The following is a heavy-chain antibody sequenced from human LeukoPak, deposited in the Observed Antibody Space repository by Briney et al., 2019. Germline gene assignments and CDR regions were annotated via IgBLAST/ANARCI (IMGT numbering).Heavy chain of an antibody. CDR3: ARGPKRGSYRYNWFDS. CDR2: IWYDGSNK. J-gene: IGHJ5*01. Sequence: GGSLRLSCAASGFTFSSYGMHWVRQAPGKGLEWVAVIWYDGSNKYYADSVKGRFTISRDNSKNTLYLQMNSLRAEDTAVYYCARGPKRGSYRYNWFDSWGQGTLVTVSS. D-gene: IGHD3-16*02. V-gene: IGHV3-33*01. CDR1: GFTFSSYG.